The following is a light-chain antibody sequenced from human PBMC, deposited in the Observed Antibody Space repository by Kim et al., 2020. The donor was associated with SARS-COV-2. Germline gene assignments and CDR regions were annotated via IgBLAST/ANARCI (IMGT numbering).Light chain of an antibody. Sequence: SPGARVTPSCRASQSVASNLAWYQQKLGQPPRLLFYGVSIRASGVPARFSGSGSGTEFTLTIDSLQSEDFAVYFCQQYKDWPPITFGQGTRLEIK. J-gene: IGKJ5*01. CDR3: QQYKDWPPIT. V-gene: IGKV3-15*01. CDR1: QSVASN. CDR2: GVS.